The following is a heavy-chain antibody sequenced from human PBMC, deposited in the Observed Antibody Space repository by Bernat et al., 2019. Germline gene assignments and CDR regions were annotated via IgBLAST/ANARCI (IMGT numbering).Heavy chain of an antibody. J-gene: IGHJ4*02. CDR2: IIPIFGTA. Sequence: QVQLVQSGAEVKKPGSSVKVSCKASGGTFSSYAISWVRQAPGQGLEWMGGIIPIFGTAYYAQKFQDRVTITADESTSTAYMELSSLRSEDTAVYYCASHASNWNYGTTFDYWGQGTLVTVSS. CDR3: ASHASNWNYGTTFDY. V-gene: IGHV1-69*12. CDR1: GGTFSSYA. D-gene: IGHD1-7*01.